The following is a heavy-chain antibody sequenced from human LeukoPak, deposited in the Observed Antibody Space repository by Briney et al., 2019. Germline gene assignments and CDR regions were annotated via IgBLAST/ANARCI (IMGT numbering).Heavy chain of an antibody. D-gene: IGHD6-13*01. CDR1: GFTFSSYS. CDR3: AKPYSSSWYEWDAFDI. J-gene: IGHJ3*02. V-gene: IGHV3-21*01. Sequence: GGSLRLSCAASGFTFSSYSMNWVRQAPGKGLEWVSSISSSSSYIYYADSVKGRFTISRDNAKNSLYLQMNSLRAEDTAVYYCAKPYSSSWYEWDAFDIWGQGTMVTVSS. CDR2: ISSSSSYI.